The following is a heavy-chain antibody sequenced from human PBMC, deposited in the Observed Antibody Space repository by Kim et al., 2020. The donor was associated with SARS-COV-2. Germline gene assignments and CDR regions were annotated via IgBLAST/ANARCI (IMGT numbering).Heavy chain of an antibody. Sequence: YADSLRGRFTSSRDIARNVLYLQMDSLRAEDTVIYYCVTDTALRDGFDTYWGQGTLVTVSS. V-gene: IGHV3-21*06. CDR3: VTDTALRDGFDTY. J-gene: IGHJ4*02. D-gene: IGHD5-12*01.